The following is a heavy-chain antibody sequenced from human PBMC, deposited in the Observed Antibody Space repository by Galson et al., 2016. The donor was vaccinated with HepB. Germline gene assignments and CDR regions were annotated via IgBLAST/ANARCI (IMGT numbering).Heavy chain of an antibody. J-gene: IGHJ6*03. CDR1: GGSISSRIYY. CDR3: ATGIVVAGKYYYHYMDV. Sequence: ETLSLTCTVAGGSISSRIYYWGWIRQPPGRGLEWIGSIYSNEDTFYNPSLKSRVTISVDTPKNQFSLRLDSVTAADTGLYYCATGIVVAGKYYYHYMDVWGKGTTVTVSS. D-gene: IGHD6-19*01. CDR2: IYSNEDT. V-gene: IGHV4-39*01.